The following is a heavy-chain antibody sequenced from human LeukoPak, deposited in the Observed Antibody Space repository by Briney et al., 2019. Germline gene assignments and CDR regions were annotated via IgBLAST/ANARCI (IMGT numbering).Heavy chain of an antibody. CDR1: GGSISSSSYY. CDR3: ARTDTTVVTPLTLVAFDI. V-gene: IGHV4-39*07. D-gene: IGHD4-23*01. CDR2: IYYSGST. J-gene: IGHJ3*02. Sequence: KPSETLSLTCTVSGGSISSSSYYWGWIRQPPGKGLEWIGSIYYSGSTYYNPSLKSRVTISVDTSKNQFSLKLSSVTAADTAVYYCARTDTTVVTPLTLVAFDIWGQGTMVTVSS.